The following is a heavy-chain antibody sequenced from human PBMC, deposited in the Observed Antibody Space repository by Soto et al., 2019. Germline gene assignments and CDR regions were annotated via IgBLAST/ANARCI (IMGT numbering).Heavy chain of an antibody. V-gene: IGHV1-46*01. J-gene: IGHJ6*02. CDR2: INPSTGLT. CDR3: ARSYGENSYYYQGMDV. Sequence: ASVKVSCKASGYTFSSFYVHWVRQAPGQGPEWMGVINPSTGLTANAQNFQGRITLTRGTSTSTVYMELSSLRSDDTAVYHCARSYGENSYYYQGMDVWGQGTTVTVSS. CDR1: GYTFSSFY. D-gene: IGHD4-17*01.